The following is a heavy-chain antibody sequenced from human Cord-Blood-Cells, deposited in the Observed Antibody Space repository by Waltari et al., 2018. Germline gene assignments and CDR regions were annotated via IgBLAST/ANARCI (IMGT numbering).Heavy chain of an antibody. CDR3: AREPLSGWSGLDY. J-gene: IGHJ4*02. V-gene: IGHV1-2*02. Sequence: QVQLVQSGAEVKKPGASVKVSCKASGYTFTGYYLPWVRQAPGQGLEWMGWINPNSGGTNYAQKFQGRVTMTRDTSISTAYMELSRLRSDDTAVYYCAREPLSGWSGLDYWGQGTLVTVSS. D-gene: IGHD6-19*01. CDR2: INPNSGGT. CDR1: GYTFTGYY.